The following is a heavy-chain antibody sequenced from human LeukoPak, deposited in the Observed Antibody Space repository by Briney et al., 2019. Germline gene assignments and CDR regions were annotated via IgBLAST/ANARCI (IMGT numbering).Heavy chain of an antibody. V-gene: IGHV3-7*01. CDR1: GVTFSSYW. CDR2: IKQDGSEK. CDR3: ARGLPLYGGRVDP. D-gene: IGHD4-17*01. J-gene: IGHJ5*02. Sequence: GGSLRLSCAASGVTFSSYWMSWVRQAPGKGLEWVANIKQDGSEKYYVDSVKGRFTISRDNAKNSLYLQMNSLRAEETAVYYCARGLPLYGGRVDPWGQGTLVTVSS.